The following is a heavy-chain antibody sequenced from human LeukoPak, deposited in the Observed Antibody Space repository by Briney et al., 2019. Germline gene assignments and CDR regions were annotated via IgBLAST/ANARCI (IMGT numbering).Heavy chain of an antibody. Sequence: VASVKVSCKASGYTFTGYYMHWVRQAPGQGLEWMGWINPNSGGTNYAQKFQGRVTMTRDTSISTAYMELSRLRSDDAAVFYCARGGDYYDSSGYPDDAFDVWGQGTMVIVSS. D-gene: IGHD3-22*01. V-gene: IGHV1-2*02. CDR3: ARGGDYYDSSGYPDDAFDV. CDR2: INPNSGGT. CDR1: GYTFTGYY. J-gene: IGHJ3*01.